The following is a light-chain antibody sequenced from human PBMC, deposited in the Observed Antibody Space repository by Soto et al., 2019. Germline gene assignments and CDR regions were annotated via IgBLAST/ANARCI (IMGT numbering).Light chain of an antibody. V-gene: IGLV3-21*04. CDR3: QVWDSGSDRVV. Sequence: SYELTQPPSASMAPGQTARITCGGTNIGSKSVHWYQQKPGQAPVLVIYYVSDRPSGTPEEFSGSNTGNTATLTISRVEAGDEADDYCQVWDSGSDRVVFGGGTKLTVL. CDR2: YVS. J-gene: IGLJ2*01. CDR1: NIGSKS.